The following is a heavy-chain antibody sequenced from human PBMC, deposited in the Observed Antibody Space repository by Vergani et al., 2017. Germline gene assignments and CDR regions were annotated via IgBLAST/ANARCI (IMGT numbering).Heavy chain of an antibody. J-gene: IGHJ4*02. CDR3: ARNPIGSSYYEY. D-gene: IGHD3-10*01. Sequence: QVQLQESGPGLVKPLGTLSLSCSVSGGPLSTTVWWSWVRQSPERGLEWIGKIGHSGSTYFNASFASRVSMSVDWSVKQFSLYLRSVTAADTAVYYCARNPIGSSYYEYWGQGILVTVSS. V-gene: IGHV4-4*03. CDR1: GGPLSTTVW. CDR2: IGHSGST.